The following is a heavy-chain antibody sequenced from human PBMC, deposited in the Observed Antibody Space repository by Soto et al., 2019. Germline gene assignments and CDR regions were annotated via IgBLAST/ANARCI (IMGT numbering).Heavy chain of an antibody. J-gene: IGHJ4*02. CDR1: GFTFSSYG. CDR2: ISYDGSNT. Sequence: PGGSLRLSCVTSGFTFSSYGMHWVPQAPGKGLEWVAIISYDGSNTYYADSVKGRFTISRDNSKNTLYLQMNSLRAEDTSVYYCAKEGGLSGSYYISSSYYFDYWGQGT. CDR3: AKEGGLSGSYYISSSYYFDY. V-gene: IGHV3-30*18. D-gene: IGHD1-26*01.